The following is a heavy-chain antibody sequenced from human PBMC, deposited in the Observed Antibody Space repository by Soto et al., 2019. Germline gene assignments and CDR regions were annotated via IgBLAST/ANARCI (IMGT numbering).Heavy chain of an antibody. V-gene: IGHV4-59*01. J-gene: IGHJ6*03. CDR3: AREQKTGTPYYYYYMDV. D-gene: IGHD1-1*01. Sequence: PSETLSLTCTVSGGPISSYYWSWIRQPPGKGLEWIGYIYYSGSTNYNPSLKSRVTISLDTSKNQFSLKLSSVTAADTAVYYCAREQKTGTPYYYYYMDVWGKGTTVTVSS. CDR2: IYYSGST. CDR1: GGPISSYY.